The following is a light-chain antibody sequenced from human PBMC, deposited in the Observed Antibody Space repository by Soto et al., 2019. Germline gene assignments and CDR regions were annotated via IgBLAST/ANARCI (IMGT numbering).Light chain of an antibody. V-gene: IGKV1-5*03. Sequence: DIKMTQSPSSLSASVGDRVTITCQASQDISTFLNWYQQKPGKAPKLLIYEASSLQSGVPSRFSGSGSGTEFTLTISSLQPDDFATYYCQHYNSYSEAFGQGTKVDI. J-gene: IGKJ1*01. CDR3: QHYNSYSEA. CDR1: QDISTF. CDR2: EAS.